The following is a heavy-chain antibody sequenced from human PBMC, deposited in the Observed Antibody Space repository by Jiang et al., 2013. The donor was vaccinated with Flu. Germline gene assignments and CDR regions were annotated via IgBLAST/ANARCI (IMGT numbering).Heavy chain of an antibody. J-gene: IGHJ6*02. V-gene: IGHV1-69*02. Sequence: AQKFQGRVTITADKSTSTAYMELSSLRSEDTAVYYCARLPAAMGYGMDVWGQGTTVTVSS. D-gene: IGHD2-2*01. CDR3: ARLPAAMGYGMDV.